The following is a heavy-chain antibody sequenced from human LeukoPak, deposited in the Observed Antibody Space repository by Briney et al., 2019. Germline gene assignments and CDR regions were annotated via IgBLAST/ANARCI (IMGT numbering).Heavy chain of an antibody. CDR1: GDSLSDNY. D-gene: IGHD5-24*01. CDR3: ARHVSAYNPHWYFDL. J-gene: IGHJ2*01. CDR2: IYTSGSI. Sequence: SETLSLTCTVSGDSLSDNYWSWIRQPAGKGLEWIGRIYTSGSINYNPSLKSRVSMSIDTSKNQLSLNLRSLTAADTAVYCCARHVSAYNPHWYFDLWGRGTLVTVSA. V-gene: IGHV4-4*07.